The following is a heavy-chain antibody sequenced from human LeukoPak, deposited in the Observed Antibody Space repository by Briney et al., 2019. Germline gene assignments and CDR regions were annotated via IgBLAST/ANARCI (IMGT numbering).Heavy chain of an antibody. Sequence: SETLSLTCTVSGGSIGIYYWNWIREPAGKGLEWIGRIFTSGIANYNPSLKSRVTMSVDTSKNQFSLNLSSVTAADTAVYYCAREISGTYYNPLGYMDVWGKGTTVTVSS. CDR1: GGSIGIYY. CDR3: AREISGTYYNPLGYMDV. J-gene: IGHJ6*03. D-gene: IGHD3-10*01. CDR2: IFTSGIA. V-gene: IGHV4-4*07.